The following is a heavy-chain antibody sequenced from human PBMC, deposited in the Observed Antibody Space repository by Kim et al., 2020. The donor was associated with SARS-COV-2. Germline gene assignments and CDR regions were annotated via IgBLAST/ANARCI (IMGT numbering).Heavy chain of an antibody. J-gene: IGHJ6*02. CDR1: GFTFSSYW. D-gene: IGHD2-2*01. CDR3: ASGVVVPAAMLGYYYYYGMDV. CDR2: INSDGSST. Sequence: GGSLRLSCAASGFTFSSYWMHWVRQAPGKGLVWVSRINSDGSSTSYADSVKGRFTISRDNAKNTLYLQMNSLRAEDTAVYYCASGVVVPAAMLGYYYYYGMDVWGQGTTVTVSS. V-gene: IGHV3-74*01.